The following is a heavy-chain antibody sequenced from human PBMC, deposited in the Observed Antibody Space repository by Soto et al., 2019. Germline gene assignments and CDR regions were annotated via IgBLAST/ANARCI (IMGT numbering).Heavy chain of an antibody. J-gene: IGHJ6*02. CDR3: AISSWYYYGMDV. Sequence: GASVKVSCKASGYTFTSYYMHWVRQAPGQGLEWMGIINPSGGSTSYAQKFQGRVTMTRDTSTSTAYMELRSLRSDDTAVYYCAISSWYYYGMDVWGQGTTVTVSS. CDR1: GYTFTSYY. CDR2: INPSGGST. V-gene: IGHV1-46*01. D-gene: IGHD6-13*01.